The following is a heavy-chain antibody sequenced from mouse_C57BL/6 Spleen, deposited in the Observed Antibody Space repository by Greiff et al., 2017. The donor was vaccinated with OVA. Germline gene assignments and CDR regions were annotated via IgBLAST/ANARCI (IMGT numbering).Heavy chain of an antibody. V-gene: IGHV1-61*01. J-gene: IGHJ3*01. CDR2: IYPSDSET. CDR3: ARGEAYYEGIED. D-gene: IGHD2-10*01. Sequence: QVQLQQPGAELVRPGSSVKLSCKASGYTFTSYWMDWVKQRPGQGLEWIGNIYPSDSETHYNQKFKDKATLTVDKSSSTAYMQLSSLTSEDPAVFNSARGEAYYEGIEDWGQGTLGTVSA. CDR1: GYTFTSYW.